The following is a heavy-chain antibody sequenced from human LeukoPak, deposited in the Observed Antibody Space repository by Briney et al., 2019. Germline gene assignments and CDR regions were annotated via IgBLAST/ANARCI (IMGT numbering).Heavy chain of an antibody. D-gene: IGHD3-10*01. J-gene: IGHJ6*02. V-gene: IGHV4-4*07. Sequence: SETLSLTCTVPGGSISSYYWSWIRQPAGKGLEWIGRIYTSGSTNYNPSLKSRVTMSVDTSKNQFSLKLSSVTAADTAVYYCARDGTYYYGSGSYYSYYYYYYGMDVWGQGTTVTVSS. CDR1: GGSISSYY. CDR2: IYTSGST. CDR3: ARDGTYYYGSGSYYSYYYYYYGMDV.